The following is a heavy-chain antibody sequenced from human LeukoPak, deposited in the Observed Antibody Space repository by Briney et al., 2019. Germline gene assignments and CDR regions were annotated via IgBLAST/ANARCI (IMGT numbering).Heavy chain of an antibody. J-gene: IGHJ6*02. CDR3: ARDVRLTTVKYYYYYGMDV. CDR1: GITFSSYA. V-gene: IGHV3-21*01. D-gene: IGHD4-17*01. Sequence: PGGSLRLSCAASGITFSSYAMSWVRQAPGKGLEWVSSISSSSSYIYYADSVKGRFTISRDNAKNSLYLQMNSLRAEDTAVYYCARDVRLTTVKYYYYYGMDVWGQGTTVTVSS. CDR2: ISSSSSYI.